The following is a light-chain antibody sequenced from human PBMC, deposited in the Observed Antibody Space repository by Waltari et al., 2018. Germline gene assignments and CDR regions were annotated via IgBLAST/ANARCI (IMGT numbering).Light chain of an antibody. J-gene: IGKJ2*01. CDR1: QSLLHSTGHHF. CDR2: WGS. V-gene: IGKV2-28*01. Sequence: DIVMIQSPLSLLVTPGKPAPIPCRSSQSLLHSTGHHFFDLYLQKPGQSPQLLIYWGSNRASGVPDRVSGSGSGTDFTLKISRVEAEDVGVYYCMQGLQTPYTFGQGTKLEIK. CDR3: MQGLQTPYT.